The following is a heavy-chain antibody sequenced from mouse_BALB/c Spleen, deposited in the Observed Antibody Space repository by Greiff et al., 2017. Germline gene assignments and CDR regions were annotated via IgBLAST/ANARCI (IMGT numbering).Heavy chain of an antibody. V-gene: IGHV1-4*01. CDR3: ARSEFDYEGAY. D-gene: IGHD2-4*01. CDR1: GYTFTSYT. Sequence: QVQLKQSGAELARPGASVKMSCKASGYTFTSYTMHWVKQRPGQGLEWIGRIDPANGNTKYDPKFQGKATITADTSSNTAYLQLSSLTSEDTAVYYCARSEFDYEGAYWGQGTLVTVSA. J-gene: IGHJ3*01. CDR2: IDPANGNT.